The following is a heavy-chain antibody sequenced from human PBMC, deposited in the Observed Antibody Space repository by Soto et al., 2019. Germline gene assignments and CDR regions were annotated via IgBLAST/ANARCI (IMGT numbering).Heavy chain of an antibody. CDR1: GFTFNSYA. Sequence: PGGSLRRSCAASGFTFNSYAMSWVRQAPGKGLEWVSLISGNGGTTNYADSVKGRFTISRDNSKKKLYLQMDSLRAEDSAVYYCAKGKSHTLFGVDTLFDYWGQGTLVPVS. CDR3: AKGKSHTLFGVDTLFDY. CDR2: ISGNGGTT. V-gene: IGHV3-23*01. J-gene: IGHJ4*02. D-gene: IGHD3-3*01.